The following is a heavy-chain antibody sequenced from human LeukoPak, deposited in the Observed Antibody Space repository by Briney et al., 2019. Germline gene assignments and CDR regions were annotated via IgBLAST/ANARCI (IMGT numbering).Heavy chain of an antibody. V-gene: IGHV4-59*08. CDR2: IYYSGST. CDR1: GGSISSYY. D-gene: IGHD3-22*01. J-gene: IGHJ6*02. CDR3: ARLGSGYSYYYYYYGMDV. Sequence: TSETLSLTCTVSGGSISSYYWSWIRQPPGKGLEWIGYIYYSGSTNYNPSLKSRVTISVDTSKNQFSLKLSSETAADTAVYYCARLGSGYSYYYYYYGMDVWGQGTTVTVSS.